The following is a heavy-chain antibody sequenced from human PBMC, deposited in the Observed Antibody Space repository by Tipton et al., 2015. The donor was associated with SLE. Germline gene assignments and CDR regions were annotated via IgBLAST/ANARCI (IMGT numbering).Heavy chain of an antibody. CDR3: ARRSGTVDF. J-gene: IGHJ4*02. CDR1: GGSFSGYY. D-gene: IGHD1-7*01. CDR2: IILDGST. Sequence: TLSLTCSVYGGSFSGYYWSWIRQPPGKGLEWIGEIILDGSTNYNPSLKSRVSISVDTSKNQFSLNLRSVTAADTAAYYCARRSGTVDFWGQGTLVTVSS. V-gene: IGHV4-34*12.